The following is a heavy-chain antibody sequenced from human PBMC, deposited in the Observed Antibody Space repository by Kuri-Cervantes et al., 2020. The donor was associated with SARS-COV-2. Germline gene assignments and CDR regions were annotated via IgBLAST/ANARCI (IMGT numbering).Heavy chain of an antibody. CDR1: GYSISSGYY. J-gene: IGHJ3*02. Sequence: GSLRLSCTVSGYSISSGYYWGWIRQPPGKGLEWIGSIYYSGSTYYNPSLKSRVTISVDTSKNQFSLKLSSVTAADTAVYYCARWQKYGSGSYSDAFDIWGQGTMVTVSS. V-gene: IGHV4-38-2*02. CDR2: IYYSGST. CDR3: ARWQKYGSGSYSDAFDI. D-gene: IGHD3-10*01.